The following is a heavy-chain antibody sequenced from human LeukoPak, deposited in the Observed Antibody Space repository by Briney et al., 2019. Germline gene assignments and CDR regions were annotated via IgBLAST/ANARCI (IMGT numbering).Heavy chain of an antibody. J-gene: IGHJ3*02. V-gene: IGHV1-69*13. CDR2: IIPIFGTA. CDR1: GGTFSSYA. CDR3: ARDDYEVSDAFDI. D-gene: IGHD4-17*01. Sequence: SVKVSCKASGGTFSSYAISWVRQAPGQGLEWMGGIIPIFGTANYAQKFQGRVTITADESTSTAYMELSSLRSEDTAVYYCARDDYEVSDAFDIWGQGTMVTVSS.